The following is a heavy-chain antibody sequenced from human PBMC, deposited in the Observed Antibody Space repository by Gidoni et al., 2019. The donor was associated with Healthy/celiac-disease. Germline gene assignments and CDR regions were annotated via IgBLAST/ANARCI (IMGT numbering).Heavy chain of an antibody. V-gene: IGHV3-11*01. CDR1: GFTFSDYY. J-gene: IGHJ4*02. Sequence: QVQLVESGGGLVKPGGSLRLSCAASGFTFSDYYMSWLRQAPGQGLEWVSYISSSRSTIYYADSVKVRFTISRHNAKNSLYRQMNRLRAEDTAVYYCAAGMVLGDYWGQGTLVTVSS. D-gene: IGHD3-3*02. CDR3: AAGMVLGDY. CDR2: ISSSRSTI.